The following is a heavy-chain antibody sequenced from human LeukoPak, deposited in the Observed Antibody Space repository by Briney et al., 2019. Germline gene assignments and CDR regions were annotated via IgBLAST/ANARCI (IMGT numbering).Heavy chain of an antibody. D-gene: IGHD3-10*01. CDR2: IYYSGST. CDR1: GGSTSSGGYY. CDR3: ARSMVRGGNQAINWFDP. J-gene: IGHJ5*02. V-gene: IGHV4-31*03. Sequence: SETLSLTCTVSGGSTSSGGYYWNWIRQHPGKGLESIGYIYYSGSTYYNPSLKSRVTISVDTSKNQFSLKLSSVTAADTAVYYCARSMVRGGNQAINWFDPWGQGTLVTVSS.